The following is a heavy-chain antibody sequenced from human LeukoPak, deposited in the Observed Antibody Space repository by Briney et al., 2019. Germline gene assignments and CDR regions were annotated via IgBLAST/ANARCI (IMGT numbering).Heavy chain of an antibody. CDR2: IYYSGST. V-gene: IGHV4-59*08. Sequence: SETLSLTCTVSGGSISSYYWSWIRQPPGKGLEWIGYIYYSGSTNYNPSLKSRVTISVDTSKNQFSLKLSSVTAADTAVYYCAGGVRYYYDSSGPFGDYWGQGTLVTVSS. CDR3: AGGVRYYYDSSGPFGDY. J-gene: IGHJ4*02. CDR1: GGSISSYY. D-gene: IGHD3-22*01.